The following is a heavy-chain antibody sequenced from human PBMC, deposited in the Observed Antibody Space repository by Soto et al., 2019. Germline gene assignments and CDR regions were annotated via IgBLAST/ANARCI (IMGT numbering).Heavy chain of an antibody. D-gene: IGHD1-7*01. J-gene: IGHJ4*02. Sequence: PSETLSLTCTVSGGSVSSGSYYWSWIRQPPGKGLEWIGYIYYSGSTNYNPSLKSRVTISVDTSKNQFSLKLSSVTAADTAVYYCARVPSYNWNYVVYFDYWGQGTLVTVSS. CDR2: IYYSGST. V-gene: IGHV4-61*01. CDR3: ARVPSYNWNYVVYFDY. CDR1: GGSVSSGSYY.